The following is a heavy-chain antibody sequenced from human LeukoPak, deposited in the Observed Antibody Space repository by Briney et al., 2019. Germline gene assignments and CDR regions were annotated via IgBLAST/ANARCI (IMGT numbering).Heavy chain of an antibody. D-gene: IGHD6-13*01. CDR3: ARDVGIAATPDY. V-gene: IGHV3-20*04. J-gene: IGHJ4*02. CDR1: GFTFDDYG. Sequence: GGSLRLSCAASGFTFDDYGMSWVRQAPGKGLEWVSGINWNGGSTGYADSVKGRFTISRDNAKNSLYLQMSSLRAEDTALYYCARDVGIAATPDYWGQGTLVTVSS. CDR2: INWNGGST.